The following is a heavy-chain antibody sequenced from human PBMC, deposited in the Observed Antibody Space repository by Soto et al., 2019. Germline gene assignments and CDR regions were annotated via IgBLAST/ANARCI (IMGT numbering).Heavy chain of an antibody. CDR2: ISYDGSNK. CDR1: GFTFSSYD. CDR3: ARESITFGGDFDY. J-gene: IGHJ4*02. D-gene: IGHD3-16*01. V-gene: IGHV3-30-3*01. Sequence: QVQLVESGGGVVQPGRSLRLSCAASGFTFSSYDLHWFRQAPGKGLEWVAVISYDGSNKYYADSVKGRFTISRDNSKNTLYLQMNSLRAEDTAVYYCARESITFGGDFDYWGQGTLVTVSS.